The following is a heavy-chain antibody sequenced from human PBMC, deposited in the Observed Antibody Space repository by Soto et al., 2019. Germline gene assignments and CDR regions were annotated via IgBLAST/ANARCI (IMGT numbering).Heavy chain of an antibody. CDR1: GGSISSYY. D-gene: IGHD3-3*01. Sequence: SETLSLTCTVSGGSISSYYWSWIRQPPGKGLEWIGYIYYSGSTNYNPSLKSRVTISVDTSKNQFSLKLSSVTAADTAVYYCARHEGSAALRFLEWSNTYVYHYMDVWGKGTTVTVSS. J-gene: IGHJ6*03. CDR3: ARHEGSAALRFLEWSNTYVYHYMDV. CDR2: IYYSGST. V-gene: IGHV4-59*08.